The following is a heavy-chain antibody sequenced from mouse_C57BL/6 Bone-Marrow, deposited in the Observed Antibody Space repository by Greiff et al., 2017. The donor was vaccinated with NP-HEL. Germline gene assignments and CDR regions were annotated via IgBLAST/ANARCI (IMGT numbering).Heavy chain of an antibody. D-gene: IGHD2-3*01. V-gene: IGHV14-4*01. CDR3: TTRGWLLWFAY. CDR2: IDPENGDT. J-gene: IGHJ3*01. Sequence: VQLKQSGAELVRPGASVKLSCTASGFNIKDDYMHWVKQRPEQGLEWIGWIDPENGDTEYASKFQGKATITADTSSNTAYLQLSSLTSEDTAVYYCTTRGWLLWFAYWGQGTLVAVSA. CDR1: GFNIKDDY.